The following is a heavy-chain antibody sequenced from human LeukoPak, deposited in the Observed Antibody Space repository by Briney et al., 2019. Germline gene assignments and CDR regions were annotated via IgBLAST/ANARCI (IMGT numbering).Heavy chain of an antibody. J-gene: IGHJ4*02. CDR2: IYTSGST. Sequence: SETLSLTCTVSGGPISSGSYYWSWIRQPAGKGLEWIGRIYTSGSTNYNPSLKSRVTISVDTSKNQFSLKLSSVTAADTAVYYCAREEAAVAGMLDYWGQGTLVTVSS. D-gene: IGHD6-19*01. V-gene: IGHV4-61*02. CDR1: GGPISSGSYY. CDR3: AREEAAVAGMLDY.